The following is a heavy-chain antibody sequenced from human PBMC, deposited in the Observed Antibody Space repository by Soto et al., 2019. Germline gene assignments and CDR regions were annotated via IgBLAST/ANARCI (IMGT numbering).Heavy chain of an antibody. CDR1: GFNVGAFA. CDR2: IKSKTDGGTA. Sequence: GSLRLSCAASGFNVGAFAVNWVRQAPGKGLEWVAGIKSKTDGGTADYAAPVKGRFTISRDDSKNTLYLQMNSLKTEDTAMFYCTTLNYGVDVWGQGTTVTVSS. CDR3: TTLNYGVDV. J-gene: IGHJ6*02. V-gene: IGHV3-15*07.